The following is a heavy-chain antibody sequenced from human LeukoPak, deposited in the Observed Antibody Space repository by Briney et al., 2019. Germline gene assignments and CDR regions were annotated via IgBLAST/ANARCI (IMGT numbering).Heavy chain of an antibody. CDR3: AKWSNSGRSKVIDY. D-gene: IGHD1-26*01. Sequence: GGSLRLSCAASGFTFSSHGMHWVRQAPGKGLEWVTFISYDGSNKYYGDSVKGRFIIPRDNSKNTLYLQMNSLRAEDTAVYYCAKWSNSGRSKVIDYWGQGTLVTVSS. J-gene: IGHJ4*02. V-gene: IGHV3-30*18. CDR2: ISYDGSNK. CDR1: GFTFSSHG.